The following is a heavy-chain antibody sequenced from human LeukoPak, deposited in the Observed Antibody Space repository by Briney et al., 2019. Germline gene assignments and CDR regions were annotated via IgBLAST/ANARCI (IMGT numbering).Heavy chain of an antibody. CDR2: IYYSGST. CDR3: ARDGGGSLYGMDV. V-gene: IGHV4-30-2*01. D-gene: IGHD2-15*01. Sequence: SETLSLTCAVSGGSISSGGYSWSWIRQPPGKGLEWIGNIYYSGSTFYNPSLRSRVTMSIDTSNNQFSLKLNSVTAADTAVYYCARDGGGSLYGMDVWGQGTTVTVSS. J-gene: IGHJ6*02. CDR1: GGSISSGGYS.